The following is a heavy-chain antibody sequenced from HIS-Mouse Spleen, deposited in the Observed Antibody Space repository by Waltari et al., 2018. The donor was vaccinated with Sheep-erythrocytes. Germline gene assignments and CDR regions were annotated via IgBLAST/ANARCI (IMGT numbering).Heavy chain of an antibody. J-gene: IGHJ4*02. D-gene: IGHD3-22*01. CDR3: ARLYYYDSSGYYFDY. CDR2: IYYSGST. Sequence: QLQLQESGPGLVKPSETLSLTCTDSGGSISSISYYWGWIRQPPGQGLEWIGSIYYSGSTYYNPSLKSRVTISVDTSKNQFSLKLSSVTAADTAVYYCARLYYYDSSGYYFDYWGQGTLVTVSS. V-gene: IGHV4-39*01. CDR1: GGSISSISYY.